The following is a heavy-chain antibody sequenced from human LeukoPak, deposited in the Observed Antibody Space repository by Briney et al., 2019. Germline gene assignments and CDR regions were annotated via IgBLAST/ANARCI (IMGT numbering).Heavy chain of an antibody. V-gene: IGHV4-34*01. D-gene: IGHD3/OR15-3a*01. CDR1: GGSFNTYY. CDR2: INHNGRT. J-gene: IGHJ6*04. Sequence: SETLSLTCAVYGGSFNTYYWSWIRQPPGKGLEWIGEINHNGRTNYNPSLTSRVTISVDSSKNQFSLKVTSVTAADTAVYYCARWTPRTEMKGPNYYYGMDVWGKGTAVTVSS. CDR3: ARWTPRTEMKGPNYYYGMDV.